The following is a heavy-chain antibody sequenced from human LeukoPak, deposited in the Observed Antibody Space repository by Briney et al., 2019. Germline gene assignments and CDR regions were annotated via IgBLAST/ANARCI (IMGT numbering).Heavy chain of an antibody. CDR1: GFTINNNY. CDR3: ARDTGAGIVATNLFDY. Sequence: GGSLRLSCAASGFTINNNYLSWIRQAPGKGLEWVSVINSGGSTDYADSVKGRFTISRDNSKNTLYLQMNSLRAEDTAVYYCARDTGAGIVATNLFDYWGQGTLVTVSS. CDR2: INSGGST. D-gene: IGHD5-12*01. V-gene: IGHV3-53*01. J-gene: IGHJ4*02.